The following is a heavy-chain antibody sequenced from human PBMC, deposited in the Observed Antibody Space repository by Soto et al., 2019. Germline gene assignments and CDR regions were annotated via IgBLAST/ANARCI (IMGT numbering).Heavy chain of an antibody. J-gene: IGHJ5*02. Sequence: EVQLVESGGGLVKPGGSLRLSCAASGFTFSSYSMNWVRQAPGKGLEWVSSISSSSCYIYYADSVEGRFTISRDKAKYSTYLQMNSLRAEDTAVYYCAREQWLRSGDNWFDPWGQGTLVTVSS. V-gene: IGHV3-21*01. D-gene: IGHD5-12*01. CDR2: ISSSSCYI. CDR1: GFTFSSYS. CDR3: AREQWLRSGDNWFDP.